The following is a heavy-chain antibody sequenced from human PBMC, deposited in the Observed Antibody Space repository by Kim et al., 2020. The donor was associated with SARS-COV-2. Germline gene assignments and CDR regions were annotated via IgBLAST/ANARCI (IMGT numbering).Heavy chain of an antibody. J-gene: IGHJ6*02. Sequence: SETLSLTCTVSGGSISSSSYYWGWIRQPPGKGLEWIGSIYYSGSTYYNPSLKSRVTISVDTSKNQFSLKLSSVTAADTAVYYWARHGDILTGYPYYYYGMDVWGQGTTVTVSS. CDR2: IYYSGST. V-gene: IGHV4-39*01. D-gene: IGHD3-9*01. CDR1: GGSISSSSYY. CDR3: ARHGDILTGYPYYYYGMDV.